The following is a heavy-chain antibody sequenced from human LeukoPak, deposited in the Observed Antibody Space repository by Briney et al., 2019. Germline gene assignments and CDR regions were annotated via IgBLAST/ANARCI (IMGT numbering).Heavy chain of an antibody. D-gene: IGHD5-18*01. V-gene: IGHV3-7*01. Sequence: GGSLRLSCAASGFTFSNYWMNWVRQAPGKGLECVANIKQDGSEKYYVDSVLGRFTVSRDNAKNSLYLQMNSLRAEDTAVYYCASLQLWFRSYLHPLPWGQGTLVTVSS. CDR1: GFTFSNYW. J-gene: IGHJ5*02. CDR2: IKQDGSEK. CDR3: ASLQLWFRSYLHPLP.